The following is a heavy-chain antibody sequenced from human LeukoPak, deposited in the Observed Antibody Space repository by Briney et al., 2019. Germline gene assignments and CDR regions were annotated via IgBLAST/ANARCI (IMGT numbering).Heavy chain of an antibody. V-gene: IGHV4-59*01. CDR2: IYYSGST. CDR3: ARFTGGQARGTMVRGGLDY. D-gene: IGHD3-10*01. CDR1: GGSISSYY. Sequence: SETLSLTCTVSGGSISSYYWSWIRQPPGKGLEWIGYIYYSGSTNYNPSLKSRVTISVDTSKNQFSLKLSSVTAADTAVYYCARFTGGQARGTMVRGGLDYWGQGTLVTVSS. J-gene: IGHJ4*02.